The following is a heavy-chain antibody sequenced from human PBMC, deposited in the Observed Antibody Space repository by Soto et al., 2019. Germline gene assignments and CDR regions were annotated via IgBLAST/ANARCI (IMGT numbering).Heavy chain of an antibody. Sequence: EVQLVESGGGLVQPGGSLRLSCAASGFTFSSYWMSWVRQAPGKGLEWVANIKQDGSEKYYVDSVKGRFTICRDNAKNSLYLQMNSLRAEDTAVYYCARDHLYGDYVIDYWGQGTLVTVSS. V-gene: IGHV3-7*01. J-gene: IGHJ4*02. CDR1: GFTFSSYW. D-gene: IGHD4-17*01. CDR2: IKQDGSEK. CDR3: ARDHLYGDYVIDY.